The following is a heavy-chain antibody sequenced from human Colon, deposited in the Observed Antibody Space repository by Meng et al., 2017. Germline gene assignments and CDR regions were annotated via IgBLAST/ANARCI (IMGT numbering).Heavy chain of an antibody. CDR3: SRGVVAGAMVWFDP. CDR1: GGSINSSNW. Sequence: QVQLQESGPGLVKPSGTLSLTCPVSGGSINSSNWWLWVRQPPGKGLEWLGEIYHGGNTNYNPSLKSRVTLSLDKSKNQFSLRLTSVTAAGTAMYYCSRGVVAGAMVWFDPWGPGTLVTVSS. CDR2: IYHGGNT. D-gene: IGHD2-2*01. J-gene: IGHJ5*02. V-gene: IGHV4-4*02.